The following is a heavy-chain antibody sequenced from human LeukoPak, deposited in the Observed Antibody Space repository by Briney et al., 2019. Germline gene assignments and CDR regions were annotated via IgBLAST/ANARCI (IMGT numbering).Heavy chain of an antibody. J-gene: IGHJ4*02. Sequence: GGSLRLSCAASGFTFTNYEMNWVRQAPGKGLEWVSHISFSGSTIYYADSVKGRFTVSRDNAKNSLYLQMNSLRAEDTAVYYCVREMAVSFDYWGQGTLVTVSS. CDR3: VREMAVSFDY. V-gene: IGHV3-48*03. CDR2: ISFSGSTI. CDR1: GFTFTNYE. D-gene: IGHD5-24*01.